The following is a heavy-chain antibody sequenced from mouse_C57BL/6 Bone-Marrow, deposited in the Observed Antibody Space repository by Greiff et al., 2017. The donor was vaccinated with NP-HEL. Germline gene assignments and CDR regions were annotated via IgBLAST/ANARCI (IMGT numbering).Heavy chain of an antibody. CDR1: GYTFTSYW. CDR3: ARPSLPAYAMDY. V-gene: IGHV1-7*01. Sequence: QVHVKQSGAELAKPGASVKLSCKASGYTFTSYWMHWVKQRPGQGLEWIGYINPSSGYTKYNQKFKDKATLTADKSSSTAYMQLSSLTYEDSAVYYCARPSLPAYAMDYWGQGTSVTVSS. CDR2: INPSSGYT. J-gene: IGHJ4*01. D-gene: IGHD2-1*01.